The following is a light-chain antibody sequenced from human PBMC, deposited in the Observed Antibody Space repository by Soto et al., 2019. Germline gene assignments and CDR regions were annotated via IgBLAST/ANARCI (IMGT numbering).Light chain of an antibody. Sequence: EFVLTQSPGTPALSPGERATLSCRAKGSVRNNYLAWYQQKPGQGPRLLIYDASSGDTGIPDRFSGGGSRTDFTLHNSRLELEDFAVYYCEQYSSYPLNFDGATKVDIK. V-gene: IGKV3-20*01. CDR3: EQYSSYPLN. CDR1: GSVRNNY. J-gene: IGKJ4*01. CDR2: DAS.